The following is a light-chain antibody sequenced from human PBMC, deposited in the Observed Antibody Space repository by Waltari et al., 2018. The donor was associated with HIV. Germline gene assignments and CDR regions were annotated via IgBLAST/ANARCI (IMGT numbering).Light chain of an antibody. CDR3: QTCDNRTAMV. J-gene: IGLJ1*01. Sequence: SYELTQPPSVSVSPGQTASITCSGDKLGTKYAFWYQQKAGQSPVLVIYQDDKRPSGIPERFSGSNSGNTATLTTSGTQAMDEADYYCQTCDNRTAMVFGPGTKVTVL. V-gene: IGLV3-1*01. CDR1: KLGTKY. CDR2: QDD.